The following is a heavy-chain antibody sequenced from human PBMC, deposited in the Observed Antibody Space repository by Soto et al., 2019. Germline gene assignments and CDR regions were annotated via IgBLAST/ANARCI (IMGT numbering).Heavy chain of an antibody. Sequence: GKGLEWVSTISGGGSNKYYADSVKGRFTISRDNSKSTLYLQMNTLRAEDTAMYYCSRAARDKPPARSPFALLGQGTLVTVSS. CDR3: SRAARDKPPARSPFAL. D-gene: IGHD3-10*01. CDR2: ISGGGSNK. J-gene: IGHJ5*02. V-gene: IGHV3-23*01.